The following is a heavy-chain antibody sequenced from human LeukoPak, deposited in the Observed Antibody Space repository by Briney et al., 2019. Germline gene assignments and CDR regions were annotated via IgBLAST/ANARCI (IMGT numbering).Heavy chain of an antibody. CDR1: GFTFSGFG. CDR3: ARETMDGFDI. D-gene: IGHD4/OR15-4a*01. Sequence: PGRSLRPSCAASGFTFSGFGMHWVRQAPGKGLEWVAVIWYDGSNKFYADCVKGRFTISRDNSKNTLYLQMNSLRAEDTAVYYCARETMDGFDIWGQGTMVTVSS. V-gene: IGHV3-33*01. CDR2: IWYDGSNK. J-gene: IGHJ3*02.